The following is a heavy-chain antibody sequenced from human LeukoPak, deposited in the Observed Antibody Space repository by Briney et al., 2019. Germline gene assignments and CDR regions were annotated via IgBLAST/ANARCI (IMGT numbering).Heavy chain of an antibody. CDR1: GFTFSSYW. J-gene: IGHJ6*02. Sequence: GGSLRLSCAASGFTFSSYWMHWVRQAPGKGLAWVSRINSDGSSTSYADSVKGRFTTSRDNAKNTLYLQMNSLSADDTAVYYCARGYGMDVWGQGTTVTVSS. CDR2: INSDGSST. CDR3: ARGYGMDV. V-gene: IGHV3-74*01.